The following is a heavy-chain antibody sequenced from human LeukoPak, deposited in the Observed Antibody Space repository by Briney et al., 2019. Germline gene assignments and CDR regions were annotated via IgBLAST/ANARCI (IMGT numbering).Heavy chain of an antibody. CDR2: IYHSGST. J-gene: IGHJ4*02. Sequence: SETLSLTCTVSGDSISSGGYYWSWIRQPPGKGLEWIGYIYHSGSTYYNPSLKTRVTISVDKSKNQFSLKLNSVTAADTAVYYCARWDFWKYNFDHWGQGALVTVSS. D-gene: IGHD3-3*01. CDR3: ARWDFWKYNFDH. V-gene: IGHV4-30-2*01. CDR1: GDSISSGGYY.